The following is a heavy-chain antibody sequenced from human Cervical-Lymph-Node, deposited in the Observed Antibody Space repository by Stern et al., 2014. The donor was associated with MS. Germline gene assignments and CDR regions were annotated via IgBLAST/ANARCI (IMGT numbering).Heavy chain of an antibody. Sequence: EVQLVQSGAEVKKPGESLKISCKGSGYSFTSYWIGWVRQMPGKGLEGMGIIYPGDSGTRYSPAFHGPVTTAADKSITNAYLQWSSLKAPAPAIYYWGGHMRHGDYDFYGMDVWGQGTPVTVSS. CDR2: IYPGDSGT. CDR1: GYSFTSYW. J-gene: IGHJ6*02. V-gene: IGHV5-51*01. CDR3: GGHMRHGDYDFYGMDV. D-gene: IGHD2-2*01.